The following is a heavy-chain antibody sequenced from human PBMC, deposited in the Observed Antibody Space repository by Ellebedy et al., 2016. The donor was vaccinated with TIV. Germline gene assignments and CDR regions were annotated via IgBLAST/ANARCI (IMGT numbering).Heavy chain of an antibody. D-gene: IGHD4-17*01. CDR3: AKRQAYGDYEYAFDI. CDR2: IYNSGST. CDR1: GGSIISTNW. Sequence: MPGGSLRLSCAVSGGSIISTNWWSWVRQPPGKGLEWIGEIYNSGSTNYNPSLKSRVTISVDKSKNQFSLKLSSLTAADTAVYYCAKRQAYGDYEYAFDIWGQGTMVTVSS. J-gene: IGHJ3*02. V-gene: IGHV4-4*02.